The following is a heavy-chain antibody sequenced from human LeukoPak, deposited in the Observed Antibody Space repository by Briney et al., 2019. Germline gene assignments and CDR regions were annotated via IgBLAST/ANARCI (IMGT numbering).Heavy chain of an antibody. V-gene: IGHV4-39*01. CDR2: IYYSGST. CDR3: ASSPSGYWWNFDC. Sequence: PSETLSLTCTVSGGSISSNNYYWGWIRQPPGKGLEWIGSIYYSGSTYNNPPLKSRVTIPVDTTKNQFSLKLTSVTAADTAVYYCASSPSGYWWNFDCWGQGTLVTVSS. J-gene: IGHJ4*02. D-gene: IGHD3-22*01. CDR1: GGSISSNNYY.